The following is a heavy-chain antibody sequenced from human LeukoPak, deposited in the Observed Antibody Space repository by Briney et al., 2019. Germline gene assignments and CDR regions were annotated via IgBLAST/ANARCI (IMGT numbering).Heavy chain of an antibody. CDR1: GYTFTDYF. CDR3: ARVVGAGIDY. D-gene: IGHD1-26*01. J-gene: IGHJ4*02. V-gene: IGHV1-46*01. CDR2: ISPNGGTT. Sequence: ASVKVSCKASGYTFTDYFIHWVRQAPGQGLEWMGIISPNGGTTNYAQKFQGRVTITADESTSTAYMELSSLRSEDTAVYYCARVVGAGIDYWGQGTLVTVSS.